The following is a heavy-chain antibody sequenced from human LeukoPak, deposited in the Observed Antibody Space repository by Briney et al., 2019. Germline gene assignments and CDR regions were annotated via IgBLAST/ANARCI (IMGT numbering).Heavy chain of an antibody. CDR3: ATARDEYYFDY. Sequence: AGGSLRLSCAASGFNFRSYGMHWVRQAPGKGLEWLAVIWYDGSNKYYAESVKGRFTISKDNPKNTLYLQMSSLRAEDTAVYYCATARDEYYFDYWGQGTLVTVSS. V-gene: IGHV3-33*01. J-gene: IGHJ4*02. CDR1: GFNFRSYG. CDR2: IWYDGSNK.